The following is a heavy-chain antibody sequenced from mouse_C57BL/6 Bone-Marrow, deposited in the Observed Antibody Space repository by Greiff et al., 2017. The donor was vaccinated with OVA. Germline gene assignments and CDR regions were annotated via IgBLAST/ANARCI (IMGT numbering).Heavy chain of an antibody. CDR3: ARKRRLFAY. V-gene: IGHV5-6*01. Sequence: EVQRVESGGDLVKPGGSLKLSCAASGFTFSSYGMSWVRQTPDKRLEWVATISSGGSYTSYPDSVKGRFTISRDNAKNTLYLQMSSLKAEDTAMYYCARKRRLFAYWGQGTLVTVSA. CDR1: GFTFSSYG. CDR2: ISSGGSYT. J-gene: IGHJ3*01.